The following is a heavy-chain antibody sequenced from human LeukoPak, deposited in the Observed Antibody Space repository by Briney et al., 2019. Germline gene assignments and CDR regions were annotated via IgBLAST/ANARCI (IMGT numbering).Heavy chain of an antibody. CDR2: INPNSGGT. CDR3: ARATHRDGYDFGNTKPPDYFDY. J-gene: IGHJ4*02. CDR1: GYTFTGYY. Sequence: ASVKVSCKTSGYTFTGYYMHWVRQAPGQGLEWMGWINPNSGGTNYAQKFQGRVTMTRDTSIGTAYMELSRLRSDDTAVYYCARATHRDGYDFGNTKPPDYFDYWGQGTLVTVSS. V-gene: IGHV1-2*02. D-gene: IGHD5-24*01.